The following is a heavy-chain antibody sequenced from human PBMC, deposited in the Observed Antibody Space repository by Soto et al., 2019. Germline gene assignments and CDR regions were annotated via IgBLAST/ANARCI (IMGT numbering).Heavy chain of an antibody. CDR2: IWYDGSNK. J-gene: IGHJ5*02. D-gene: IGHD1-26*01. V-gene: IGHV3-33*01. CDR3: AREARVGRLSWFDP. CDR1: GFTFSSYG. Sequence: QVQLVESGGGVVQPGRSLRLSCAASGFTFSSYGMHWVRQAPGKGLEWVAVIWYDGSNKYYADSVKGRFTISRDNSKNTLYLQMNSLRAEDTAVYYWAREARVGRLSWFDPWGQGTLVTVSS.